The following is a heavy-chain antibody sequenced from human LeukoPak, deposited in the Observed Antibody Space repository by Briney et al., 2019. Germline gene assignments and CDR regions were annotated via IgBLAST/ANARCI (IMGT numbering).Heavy chain of an antibody. D-gene: IGHD3-10*01. V-gene: IGHV4-39*01. CDR1: GGSISSSSYY. J-gene: IGHJ4*02. Sequence: MPSETLSLTCTVSGGSISSSSYYWGWIRQPPGKGLEWIGSIYYSGSTYYNPSLKSRVTISVDTSKNQFSLKLSSVTAADTAVYYCATPFTMVRGVPFDYWGQGTLVTVSS. CDR2: IYYSGST. CDR3: ATPFTMVRGVPFDY.